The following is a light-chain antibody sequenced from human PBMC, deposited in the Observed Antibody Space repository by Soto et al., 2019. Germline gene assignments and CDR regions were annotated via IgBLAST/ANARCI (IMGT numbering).Light chain of an antibody. CDR3: SSYAGDNNLGV. Sequence: QSALTQPPSASGSPGQSVTISCTGTSSDVGGYNYVFWYQHHPGKAPKLIIYDVSKRPSGVPDRFSGSKSGNTDSLTVSGLQAEDEADYYCSSYAGDNNLGVFGTGTKVTVL. J-gene: IGLJ1*01. V-gene: IGLV2-8*01. CDR2: DVS. CDR1: SSDVGGYNY.